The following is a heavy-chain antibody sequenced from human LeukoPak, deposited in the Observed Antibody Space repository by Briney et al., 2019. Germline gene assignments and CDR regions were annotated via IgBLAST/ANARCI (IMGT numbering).Heavy chain of an antibody. V-gene: IGHV3-49*03. J-gene: IGHJ4*02. CDR3: TKDRPYSGGGVINY. CDR1: GFTFGDYA. Sequence: GGSLRLSCTASGFTFGDYAMSWFRQAPGKGLEWVGFIRSKAYGGTTDYAAPVKGRFTISRDDSKNTLYLQMNSLKTEDTAVYYCTKDRPYSGGGVINYWGQGTPVTVSS. D-gene: IGHD3-10*01. CDR2: IRSKAYGGTT.